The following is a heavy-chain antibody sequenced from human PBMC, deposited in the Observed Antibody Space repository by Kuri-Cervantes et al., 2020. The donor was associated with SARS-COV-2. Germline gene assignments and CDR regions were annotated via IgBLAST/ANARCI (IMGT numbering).Heavy chain of an antibody. Sequence: GESLKISCEGSGFTFHTYEMNWVRQAPGKGLEWISYVSVTASTIYYADSVKGRFTVSRDNAKNSPYLQMNSLRAEDTAVYYCARDFRRGVRGPIDYWGQGTLVTVSS. CDR2: VSVTASTI. CDR1: GFTFHTYE. CDR3: ARDFRRGVRGPIDY. J-gene: IGHJ4*02. D-gene: IGHD3-10*01. V-gene: IGHV3-48*03.